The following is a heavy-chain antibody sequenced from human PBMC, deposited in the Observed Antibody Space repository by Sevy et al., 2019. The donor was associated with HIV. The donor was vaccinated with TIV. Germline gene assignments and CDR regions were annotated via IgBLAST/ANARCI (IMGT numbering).Heavy chain of an antibody. V-gene: IGHV4-59*08. CDR3: AGENAWGRGYS. D-gene: IGHD1-26*01. CDR1: GGSITSLY. Sequence: SEILSLTCTVSGGSITSLYWNWIRQPPGKGLEWIANIYYNGHINYNPSLKSRVTLSLDTSKIQLSLRLSSVTAENTAMYYCAGENAWGRGYSWGQGTLVTVSS. CDR2: IYYNGHI. J-gene: IGHJ4*02.